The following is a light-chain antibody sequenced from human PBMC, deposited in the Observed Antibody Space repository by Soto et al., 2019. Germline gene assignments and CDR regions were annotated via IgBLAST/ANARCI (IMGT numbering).Light chain of an antibody. CDR1: QGVGRF. J-gene: IGKJ4*01. CDR3: QQRGGWPLT. Sequence: EIVLTQSPATLSLSPGERAALSCSASQGVGRFLAWYQQKPGQAPRLLIYDASNRATGIPARFSGSGSETDFTLAIDNLEPEDFAVYYCQQRGGWPLTFGGGTKVEIK. CDR2: DAS. V-gene: IGKV3-11*01.